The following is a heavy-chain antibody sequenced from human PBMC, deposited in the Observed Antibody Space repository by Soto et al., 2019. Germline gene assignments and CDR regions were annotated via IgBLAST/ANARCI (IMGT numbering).Heavy chain of an antibody. J-gene: IGHJ6*02. V-gene: IGHV1-69*13. D-gene: IGHD6-6*01. CDR2: IIPIFGTA. CDR1: GGTFSSYA. Sequence: ASGKVSCKASGGTFSSYAISWVRQAPGQGLEWMGGIIPIFGTANYAQKFQGRVTITADESTSTAYMELSSLRSEDTAVYYCASLVAARVTQFYYYYYYGMDVWGQGTTVTVSS. CDR3: ASLVAARVTQFYYYYYYGMDV.